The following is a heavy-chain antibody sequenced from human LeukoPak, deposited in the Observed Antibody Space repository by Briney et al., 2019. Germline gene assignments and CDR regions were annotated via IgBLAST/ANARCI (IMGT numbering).Heavy chain of an antibody. CDR1: GFTFNLAW. J-gene: IGHJ6*03. V-gene: IGHV3-15*01. CDR3: TSDGGGSYYKSEDDSYYMDV. D-gene: IGHD1-26*01. CDR2: IKSKSDGGTT. Sequence: GGSLRLSCAASGFTFNLAWMSWVRQAPGKGLEWVGRIKSKSDGGTTDYAAPVKGRFTISRDDSKNTLSLQMNSLKTEDTAVYYCTSDGGGSYYKSEDDSYYMDVWGKGTTVTVSS.